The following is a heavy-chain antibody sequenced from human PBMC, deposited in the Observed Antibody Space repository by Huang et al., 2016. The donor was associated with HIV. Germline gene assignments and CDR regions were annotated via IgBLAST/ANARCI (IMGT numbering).Heavy chain of an antibody. CDR1: GFSFTSYW. Sequence: EVQLVQSGVEVKKPGESLKISCKGSGFSFTSYWIGGVRQMPGKGLEWRGIIFPGNSNTFYSPAFQGQVTISADKYTRTAYLQWSSLKASDSAIYYGAIHDSNDFTFDDWGQGTLVAVSS. J-gene: IGHJ4*02. V-gene: IGHV5-51*03. D-gene: IGHD5-18*01. CDR2: IFPGNSNT. CDR3: AIHDSNDFTFDD.